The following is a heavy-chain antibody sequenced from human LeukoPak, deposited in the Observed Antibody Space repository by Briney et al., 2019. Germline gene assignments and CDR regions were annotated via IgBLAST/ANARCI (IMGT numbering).Heavy chain of an antibody. J-gene: IGHJ6*04. V-gene: IGHV3-23*01. Sequence: GGSPRISCAASGFTLWNYVIKWGRPGPGKGVEGGSAISGSGGSAYYADSVKGRFSISRDNSKNTLDLQMNSLRAEDTAVYYCAKPRSGTGYYYGMDVWGKGTTVTVSS. CDR3: AKPRSGTGYYYGMDV. CDR2: ISGSGGSA. D-gene: IGHD3-3*01. CDR1: GFTLWNYV.